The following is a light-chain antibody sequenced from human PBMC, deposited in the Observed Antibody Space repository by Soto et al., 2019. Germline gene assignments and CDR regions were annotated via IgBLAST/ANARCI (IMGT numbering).Light chain of an antibody. CDR2: DAS. CDR1: QSVSSY. CDR3: QQRSNWPPIT. Sequence: EIVLTQSPATLSLSPGERATLSCRASQSVSSYLAWYQQKPGQAPRLLIYDASNRATCIPVRFSGSGSGTDFTLTISSLEPEDFEVYYCQQRSNWPPITFGQGTRLEIK. J-gene: IGKJ5*01. V-gene: IGKV3-11*01.